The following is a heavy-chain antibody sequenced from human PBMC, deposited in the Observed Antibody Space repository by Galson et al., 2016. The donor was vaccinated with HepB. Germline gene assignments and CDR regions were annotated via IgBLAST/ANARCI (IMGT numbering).Heavy chain of an antibody. CDR2: INSDGSST. D-gene: IGHD2-15*01. Sequence: SLRLSCAASGFTFSNYWMHWVRQAPGKGLVWVSRINSDGSSTSYADSAKGRFTISSDSAKNTLYLQMNSLRAEGTAVYYCARDRYCSGGSCYPWEAYYYYGMDVWGQGTTVTVSS. CDR1: GFTFSNYW. J-gene: IGHJ6*02. V-gene: IGHV3-74*01. CDR3: ARDRYCSGGSCYPWEAYYYYGMDV.